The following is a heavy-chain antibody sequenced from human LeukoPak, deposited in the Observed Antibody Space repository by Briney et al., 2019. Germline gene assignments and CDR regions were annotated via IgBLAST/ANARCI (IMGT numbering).Heavy chain of an antibody. CDR3: ARAGWLYYFDY. J-gene: IGHJ4*02. D-gene: IGHD5-12*01. V-gene: IGHV4-4*02. CDR1: GDSISRGHW. Sequence: SETLSLTCAVSGDSISRGHWWSWVRQPPGKGLEWIGEIYHSGSTNYNASLKSRVTMSMDKSKNQFSLNLSSVTAADTAVYYCARAGWLYYFDYWGQGTLVTVSS. CDR2: IYHSGST.